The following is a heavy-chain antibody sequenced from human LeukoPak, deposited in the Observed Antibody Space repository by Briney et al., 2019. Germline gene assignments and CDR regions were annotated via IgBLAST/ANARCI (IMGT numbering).Heavy chain of an antibody. CDR2: ISANGGST. CDR3: LKDLYKGDSSSWYYFHY. J-gene: IGHJ4*02. V-gene: IGHV3-64D*06. CDR1: GCILSDYA. D-gene: IGHD6-13*01. Sequence: GGSLRLSCSASGCILSDYAMHWVRQAPGKGLEYLSAISANGGSTYYADSVRGRFIISRDTSRNTLYLQMSSLRAEDTAIYHCLKDLYKGDSSSWYYFHYWGQGTLVTVSS.